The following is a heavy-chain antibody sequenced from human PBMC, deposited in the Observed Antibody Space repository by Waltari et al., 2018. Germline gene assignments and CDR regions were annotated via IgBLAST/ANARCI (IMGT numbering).Heavy chain of an antibody. CDR3: VRETSVGRYGDYGY. V-gene: IGHV1-69*10. D-gene: IGHD4-17*01. CDR2: ISPSLGIA. J-gene: IGHJ4*02. Sequence: QVQLVQSGAEVKKPGSSVKVSCKASGGTFSSYAISWVRQAPGQGLEWMGGISPSLGIANYAQKFQGRVTITADKSTSTAYMELSSLRSEDTAVYYCVRETSVGRYGDYGYWGQGTLVTVSS. CDR1: GGTFSSYA.